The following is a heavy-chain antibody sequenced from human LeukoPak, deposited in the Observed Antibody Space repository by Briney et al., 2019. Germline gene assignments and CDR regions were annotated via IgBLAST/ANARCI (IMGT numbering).Heavy chain of an antibody. V-gene: IGHV3-7*01. D-gene: IGHD1-26*01. CDR3: ASSGSYRFDY. Sequence: GGSLRLSCTASGFTFSNFWMGWVRQAPGKGLEWVANIKQDETEKFYVGSVKGRFTISRDNAKNSLYLQMNSLRDEDTAVYYCASSGSYRFDYWGQGTLVTVSS. J-gene: IGHJ4*02. CDR2: IKQDETEK. CDR1: GFTFSNFW.